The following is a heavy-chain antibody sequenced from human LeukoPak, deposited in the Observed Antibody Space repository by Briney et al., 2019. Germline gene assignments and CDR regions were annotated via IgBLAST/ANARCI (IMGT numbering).Heavy chain of an antibody. D-gene: IGHD4-17*01. Sequence: VALRLSCAASGFTFSSYALTWVRQAPGKGLEWVSSIGSGGGSTYYADSVKGRFTISRDNSKNTVYLQMNSLRAEDTAVYYCAKDDYGDFLFDYWGQGTLVTVSS. CDR3: AKDDYGDFLFDY. J-gene: IGHJ4*02. V-gene: IGHV3-23*01. CDR1: GFTFSSYA. CDR2: IGSGGGST.